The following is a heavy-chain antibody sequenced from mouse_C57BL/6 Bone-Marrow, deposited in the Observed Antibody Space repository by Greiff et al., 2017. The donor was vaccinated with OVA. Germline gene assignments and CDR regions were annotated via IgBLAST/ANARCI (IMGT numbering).Heavy chain of an antibody. V-gene: IGHV1-59*01. J-gene: IGHJ1*03. CDR2: IDPSDSYT. CDR3: ARHRLKYFDV. CDR1: GYTFTSYW. D-gene: IGHD1-3*01. Sequence: VQLQQPGAELVRPGTSVKLSCKASGYTFTSYWMHWVKQRPGQGLEWIGVIDPSDSYTNYNQKFKGKATLTVDTSSSTAYMQLSSLKSEDSAVYYCARHRLKYFDVWGTGTTVTVSS.